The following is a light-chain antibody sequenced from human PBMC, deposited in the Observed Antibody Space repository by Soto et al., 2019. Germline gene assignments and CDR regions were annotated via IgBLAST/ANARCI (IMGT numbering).Light chain of an antibody. CDR2: EAT. Sequence: QSALTQPASVSGSPGQSITISCTGTSSDVGSYGLVSWYQQHPGKAPQLIIYEATKRPSGVSPRFSGSRSGNTASLTLSGRQAEDEAVYHCSSYAGTDRTIVFFGGGTKVTVL. J-gene: IGLJ2*01. CDR3: SSYAGTDRTIVF. V-gene: IGLV2-23*01. CDR1: SSDVGSYGL.